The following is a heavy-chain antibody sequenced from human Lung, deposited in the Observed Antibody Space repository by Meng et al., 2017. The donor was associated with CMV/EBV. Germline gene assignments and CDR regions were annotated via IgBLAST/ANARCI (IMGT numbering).Heavy chain of an antibody. CDR2: INSSNSTI. D-gene: IGHD1-26*01. J-gene: IGHJ4*02. V-gene: IGHV3-48*02. Sequence: ESXKISCAASGFTFSSYSMNWVRQAPGKGLEWVSYINSSNSTIYYADSVKGRFTISRDNAKNSLYLQMNSLRDEDTAVYYCVRVGSGSYDYWGQGTLVTVSS. CDR1: GFTFSSYS. CDR3: VRVGSGSYDY.